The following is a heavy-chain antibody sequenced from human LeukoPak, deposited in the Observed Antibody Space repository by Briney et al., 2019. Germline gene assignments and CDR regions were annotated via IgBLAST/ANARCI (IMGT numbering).Heavy chain of an antibody. CDR1: GGSMSSSNW. J-gene: IGHJ5*02. CDR3: ARLGGGFSSYRRGTSTQNWFDP. CDR2: IQHSGST. Sequence: SGTLSLTCDVSGGSMSSSNWWSWVPSPQGRGRNGMGEIQHSGSTNYNPSLKSRVTISVDTSKNQFSLKLSSVTAADTAVYYCARLGGGFSSYRRGTSTQNWFDPWGQGTLVTVSS. D-gene: IGHD2-15*01. V-gene: IGHV4-4*02.